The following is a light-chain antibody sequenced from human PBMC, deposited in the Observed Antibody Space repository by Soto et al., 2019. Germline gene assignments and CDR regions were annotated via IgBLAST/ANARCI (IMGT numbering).Light chain of an antibody. Sequence: QLVLTQSSSASASLGSSVKLTCTLSSGHSTYIIAWHQQQPGEAPRYLMDLEGSGGYNMGSGVPDRFSGSSSGADRYLTISNLQSEDEADYYCETWDTNTRVFGGGTKVTVL. CDR3: ETWDTNTRV. CDR2: LEGSGGY. CDR1: SGHSTYI. J-gene: IGLJ3*02. V-gene: IGLV4-60*03.